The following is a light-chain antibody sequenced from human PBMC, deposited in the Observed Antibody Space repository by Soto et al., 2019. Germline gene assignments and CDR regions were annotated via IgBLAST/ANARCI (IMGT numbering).Light chain of an antibody. CDR2: GTS. V-gene: IGKV3-20*01. Sequence: EIVLTQSPGTLSLSPGERATLSCRASQSVSTNYLGWYQQKPGQAPRLLVYGTSRRATGIPDRFSGSGSGTDFTFTLSSLEPEDFAVYYCQHYGRCPPMYTFGQGTKLEIK. CDR1: QSVSTNY. CDR3: QHYGRCPPMYT. J-gene: IGKJ2*01.